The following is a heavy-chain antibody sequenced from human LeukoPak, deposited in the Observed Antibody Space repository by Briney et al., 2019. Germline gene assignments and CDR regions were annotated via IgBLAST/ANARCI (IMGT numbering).Heavy chain of an antibody. CDR1: GGSISSSSYY. V-gene: IGHV4-39*07. Sequence: PSETLSLTCTVSGGSISSSSYYWGWIHQPPGKGLEWIGSIYYSGSTNYNLSLKSRVTISVDTSKNQFSLKLSSVTAADTAVYYCARALDFWSGYLDYWGQGTLVTVSS. CDR3: ARALDFWSGYLDY. CDR2: IYYSGST. J-gene: IGHJ4*02. D-gene: IGHD3-3*01.